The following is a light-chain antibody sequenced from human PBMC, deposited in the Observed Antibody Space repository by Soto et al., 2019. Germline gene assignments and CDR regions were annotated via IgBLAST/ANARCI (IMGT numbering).Light chain of an antibody. CDR2: SAS. Sequence: DIQMTQSPPSLSASVGDRVTITCRASQGIGNSLAWYQQKPGTVPKLLIYSASTLQSGVPSRFSGSGSGTDVTPTISSRQPQDVVAYYCQKYNTGPATFGQGTRLEIK. CDR3: QKYNTGPAT. J-gene: IGKJ5*01. CDR1: QGIGNS. V-gene: IGKV1-27*01.